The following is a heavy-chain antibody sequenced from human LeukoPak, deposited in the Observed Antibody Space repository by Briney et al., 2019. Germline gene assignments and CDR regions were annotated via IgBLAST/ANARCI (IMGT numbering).Heavy chain of an antibody. J-gene: IGHJ4*02. D-gene: IGHD5-18*01. CDR2: IYCSKNT. V-gene: IGHV4-39*01. CDR3: VSPRGFSYGYFDY. CDR1: GGSISSSSAY. Sequence: PSETLSLTCTVSGGSISSSSAYWGWIRQPPGKGLEWIGSIYCSKNTYYNPSLKSRVTISADTSKNQFSLTLCSVSATDTAVYYCVSPRGFSYGYFDYWGQGTLVTVSS.